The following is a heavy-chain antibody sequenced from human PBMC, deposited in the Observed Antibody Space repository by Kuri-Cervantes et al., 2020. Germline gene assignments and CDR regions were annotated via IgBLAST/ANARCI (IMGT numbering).Heavy chain of an antibody. V-gene: IGHV4-59*12. CDR1: GGSMNNYY. D-gene: IGHD3-22*01. CDR3: ASERMYYYDSSGS. Sequence: SETLSLTCTVSGGSMNNYYWSWIRQPPGKGLEWIGYIYYSGSTYYNPSLKSRITISVGTSKNQFSLKLSSVTAADTAVYYCASERMYYYDSSGSWGQGTLVTVSS. CDR2: IYYSGST. J-gene: IGHJ5*02.